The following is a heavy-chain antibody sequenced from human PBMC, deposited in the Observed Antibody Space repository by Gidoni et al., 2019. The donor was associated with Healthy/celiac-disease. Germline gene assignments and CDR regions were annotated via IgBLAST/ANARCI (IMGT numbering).Heavy chain of an antibody. V-gene: IGHV3-9*01. CDR3: AKDIGEVTNYYDYGMDV. CDR2: ISWNSGSI. Sequence: EVQLVESGGGLVQPGRSLRLSCAASGFTFDDYAMHWVRQAPGKGLEWVSGISWNSGSIGYADSVKGRFTISRDNAKNSLYLQMNSLRAEDTALYYCAKDIGEVTNYYDYGMDVWGQGTTVTVSS. CDR1: GFTFDDYA. D-gene: IGHD4-17*01. J-gene: IGHJ6*02.